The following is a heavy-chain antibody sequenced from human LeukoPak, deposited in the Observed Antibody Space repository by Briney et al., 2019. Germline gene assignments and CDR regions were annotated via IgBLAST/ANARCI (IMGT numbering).Heavy chain of an antibody. CDR1: GYTFTSYA. D-gene: IGHD6-19*01. V-gene: IGHV1-3*03. CDR3: ARDGAIWGYSSGWYSTFDP. CDR2: INAGNGNT. Sequence: ASVKVSCKASGYTFTSYAMHWVRQAPGQRLEWMGWINAGNGNTKYSQEFQGRVTITRDTSASTAYMELGSLRSEDTAVYYCARDGAIWGYSSGWYSTFDPWGQGTLVTVSS. J-gene: IGHJ5*02.